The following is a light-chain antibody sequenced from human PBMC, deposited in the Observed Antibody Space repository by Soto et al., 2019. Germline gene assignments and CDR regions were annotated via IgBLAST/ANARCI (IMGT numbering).Light chain of an antibody. CDR2: DAS. CDR3: RQYDNHQPIT. CDR1: QVIRND. Sequence: DIQMTQSPSALSASVGDRFTVTCQASQVIRNDLYSYQQKPXKAPKLLXXDASNLETGVPSRCSGSGSGTDFTITISSRQHEDIAKDYCRQYDNHQPITFGQGTRLEIK. V-gene: IGKV1-33*01. J-gene: IGKJ5*01.